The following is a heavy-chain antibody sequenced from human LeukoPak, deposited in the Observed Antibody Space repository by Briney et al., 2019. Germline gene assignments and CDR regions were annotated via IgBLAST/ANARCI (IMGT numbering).Heavy chain of an antibody. CDR3: ARDDYDTLGYNFHY. J-gene: IGHJ4*02. D-gene: IGHD3-9*01. CDR2: IKTDGSEK. V-gene: IGHV3-7*03. Sequence: GGSLRLSCAASGFTFNIYWMSWVRQAPGKGLEWVANIKTDGSEKRYVDSVKGRFTVSRDNAKNTLYLQMNRLGPEDTAFYYCARDDYDTLGYNFHYWGQGTLVTVSS. CDR1: GFTFNIYW.